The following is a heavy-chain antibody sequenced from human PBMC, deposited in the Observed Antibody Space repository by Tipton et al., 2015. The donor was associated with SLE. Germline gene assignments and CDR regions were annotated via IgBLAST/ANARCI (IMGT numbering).Heavy chain of an antibody. CDR3: ARDPVGTGGFDY. D-gene: IGHD7-27*01. J-gene: IGHJ4*02. Sequence: TLSLTCTVSGGSISSGGYYWSWIRQHPGKGLEWIGYIYYSGSTYYNPSLKSRVTISVDTSKNQSSLKLSSVTAAGTAVYYCARDPVGTGGFDYWGQGTLVTVSS. CDR1: GGSISSGGYY. CDR2: IYYSGST. V-gene: IGHV4-31*03.